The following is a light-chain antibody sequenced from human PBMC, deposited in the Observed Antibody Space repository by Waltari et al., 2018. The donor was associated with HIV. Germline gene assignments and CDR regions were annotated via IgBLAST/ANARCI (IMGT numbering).Light chain of an antibody. CDR2: EGI. Sequence: QSALTQPASVSGSPGQSITISCTVSSSDVGSYNLVSWYQQHPGKAPKLMIYEGINRPSGISNRFSGSKSGNTASLTISGLQAEDEADYYCCSYAGSSNWVFGGGTKLTVL. V-gene: IGLV2-23*01. CDR3: CSYAGSSNWV. CDR1: SSDVGSYNL. J-gene: IGLJ3*02.